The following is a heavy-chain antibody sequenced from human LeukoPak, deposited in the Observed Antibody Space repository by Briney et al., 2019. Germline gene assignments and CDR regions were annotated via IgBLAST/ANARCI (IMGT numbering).Heavy chain of an antibody. CDR3: ARDLYYYGSGSYSYFDY. Sequence: GGSLRLSCAASGFMFTRFTMNWVRQAPGKGLEWVSSISTSSSSIYYADSVKGRFTVSRDNAKNSLYLQMNSLRAEDTAVYYCARDLYYYGSGSYSYFDYWGQGTLVTVSS. CDR1: GFMFTRFT. J-gene: IGHJ4*02. V-gene: IGHV3-21*01. D-gene: IGHD3-10*01. CDR2: ISTSSSSI.